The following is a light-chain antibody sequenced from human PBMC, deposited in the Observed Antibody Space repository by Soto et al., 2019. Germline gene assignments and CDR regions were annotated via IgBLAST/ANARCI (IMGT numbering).Light chain of an antibody. J-gene: IGKJ3*01. CDR2: KAS. CDR3: QQYNSYSRS. Sequence: DSEMTQAAATLSKSVGDRVTITCRASQSISSWLAWYQQKPGKAPKLLIYKASSLESGVPSRFSGSGSGTEFTLTISSLQPDDFATYYCQQYNSYSRSFGPGTKVDSK. CDR1: QSISSW. V-gene: IGKV1-5*03.